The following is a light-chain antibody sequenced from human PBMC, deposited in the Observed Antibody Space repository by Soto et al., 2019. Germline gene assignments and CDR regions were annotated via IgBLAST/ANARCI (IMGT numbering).Light chain of an antibody. V-gene: IGKV3D-15*01. J-gene: IGKJ1*01. Sequence: DIVLTQSPGTLSLSPGERATLSCRASQSVNSNLAWYQQKPGQAPRLLIYGASSRATGIPDRFSGSGSGTEFTLTISSLQSEDFAVYYCQQYNNWRTFGQGTKVEIK. CDR1: QSVNSN. CDR2: GAS. CDR3: QQYNNWRT.